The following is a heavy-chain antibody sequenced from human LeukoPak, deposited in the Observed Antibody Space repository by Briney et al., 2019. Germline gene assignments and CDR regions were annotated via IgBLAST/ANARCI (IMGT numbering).Heavy chain of an antibody. V-gene: IGHV4-30-4*08. CDR1: GGSISSGDYY. CDR3: ARERDYDFWSGGESPAFVI. CDR2: IYYSGST. Sequence: SQTLSLTCTVSGGSISSGDYYWSWIRQPPGKGLEWIGYIYYSGSTYYNPSLKSRVTISVDTSKNQFSLKLSSVTAADTAVYYCARERDYDFWSGGESPAFVIWGQGTMVTVSS. J-gene: IGHJ3*02. D-gene: IGHD3-3*01.